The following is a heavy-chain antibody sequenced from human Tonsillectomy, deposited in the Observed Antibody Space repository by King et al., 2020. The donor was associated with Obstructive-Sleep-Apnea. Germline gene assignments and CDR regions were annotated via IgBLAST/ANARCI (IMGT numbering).Heavy chain of an antibody. V-gene: IGHV2-5*02. Sequence: TLKESGPTLVKPTQTLTLTCTFSGLSLSSNGMRVAWIRQPPGKALEWLALIYWDDDKRYSPSLKSRLTITKDTSKNQVVLKMTNMDPVDTGTYYCARPSGGHGMDVWGQGTTVTVSS. CDR2: IYWDDDK. J-gene: IGHJ6*02. CDR3: ARPSGGHGMDV. CDR1: GLSLSSNGMR.